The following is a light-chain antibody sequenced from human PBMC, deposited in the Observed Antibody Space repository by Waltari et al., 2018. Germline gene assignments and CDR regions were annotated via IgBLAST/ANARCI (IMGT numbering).Light chain of an antibody. Sequence: EIVLTQSSGSLSLSPGERATLFCRASQSVRNSYLAWYQQKPGQAPSLLIYSASSRATGIPDRFSGSGSGTDFTLTISRLEPEDFVVYYCQQYGSSPYTFGQGTKVEL. CDR3: QQYGSSPYT. V-gene: IGKV3-20*01. J-gene: IGKJ2*01. CDR1: QSVRNSY. CDR2: SAS.